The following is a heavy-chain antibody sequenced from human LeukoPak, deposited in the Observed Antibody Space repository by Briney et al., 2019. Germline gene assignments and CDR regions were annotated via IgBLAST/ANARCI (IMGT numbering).Heavy chain of an antibody. D-gene: IGHD3-16*02. CDR2: ISSDVSNK. J-gene: IGHJ4*02. CDR1: GFTFSSYA. V-gene: IGHV3-30-3*01. Sequence: GGSLRLSCAASGFTFSSYAMHWVRQAPGKGLEWEAVISSDVSNKYYADSVKGRFTISRDNSKNTLYLQMNSLRAEDTDVYYCARPYYVWGSYRYKGTEYYFDYWGQGTLVTVSS. CDR3: ARPYYVWGSYRYKGTEYYFDY.